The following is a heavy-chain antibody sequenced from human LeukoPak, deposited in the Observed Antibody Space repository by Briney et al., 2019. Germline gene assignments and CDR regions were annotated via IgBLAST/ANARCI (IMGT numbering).Heavy chain of an antibody. CDR2: IWSDGNNK. Sequence: PGRSLRLSCAATGSSFSIYGMGWVRQAPGKGLEWVAVIWSDGNNKFYADSVKGRFTFPRDNSRNTLSLQMNCLRAEDTAVYYCVKERGPFDAFDMWGQGTMVTVS. J-gene: IGHJ3*02. CDR1: GSSFSIYG. CDR3: VKERGPFDAFDM. V-gene: IGHV3-33*06.